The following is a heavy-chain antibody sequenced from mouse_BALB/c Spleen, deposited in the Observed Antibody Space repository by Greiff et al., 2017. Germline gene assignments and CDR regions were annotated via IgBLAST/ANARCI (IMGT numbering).Heavy chain of an antibody. V-gene: IGHV1-20*02. CDR3: ARDYDPPMDY. D-gene: IGHD2-4*01. Sequence: VQLKRSGPELVKPGASVKISCKASGYSFTGYFMNWVMQSHGKSLEWIGRINPYNGDTFYNQKFKGKATLTVDKSSSTAHMELRSLASEDSAVYYCARDYDPPMDYWGQGTSVTVSS. J-gene: IGHJ4*01. CDR2: INPYNGDT. CDR1: GYSFTGYF.